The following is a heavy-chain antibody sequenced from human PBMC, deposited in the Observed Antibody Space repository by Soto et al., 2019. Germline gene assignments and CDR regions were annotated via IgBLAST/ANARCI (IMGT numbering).Heavy chain of an antibody. J-gene: IGHJ6*02. CDR2: TYYRSKLYN. CDR1: GDSVSSNSAA. V-gene: IGHV6-1*01. Sequence: PSQTLSLTCAISGDSVSSNSAAWNSIRQSPSRGLDWLVRTYYRSKLYNDYAVSVKSRITINPDTSKNQFSLQLNSVTPEDTAVYYCAREITMVRGVTPRTYYYGMDVWGQGTTVTVSS. CDR3: AREITMVRGVTPRTYYYGMDV. D-gene: IGHD3-10*01.